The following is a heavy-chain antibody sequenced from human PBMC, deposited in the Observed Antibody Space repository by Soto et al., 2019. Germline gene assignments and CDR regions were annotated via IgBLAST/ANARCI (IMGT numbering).Heavy chain of an antibody. CDR3: ARGRYCSGGSCYMFDY. Sequence: QVQLVQSGAEVKKPGASVKVSCKASGYTFTSYDINWVRQATGQGLEWMGWMNPNSGNTGYAQKFQGRVTMTRNTSISTGYMELSSLRSEDTAVYYCARGRYCSGGSCYMFDYWGQGTLVTVSS. CDR2: MNPNSGNT. CDR1: GYTFTSYD. V-gene: IGHV1-8*01. D-gene: IGHD2-15*01. J-gene: IGHJ4*02.